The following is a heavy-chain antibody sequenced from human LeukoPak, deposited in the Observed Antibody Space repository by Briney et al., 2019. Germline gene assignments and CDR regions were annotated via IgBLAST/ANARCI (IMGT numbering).Heavy chain of an antibody. CDR1: GGSFSSYY. V-gene: IGHV4-34*01. CDR2: INHSGST. J-gene: IGHJ6*03. D-gene: IGHD3-10*01. CDR3: ARHRYYYRSGSYYGAPYYMDV. Sequence: SETLSLTCAVYGGSFSSYYWSWIRQPPGKGLEWIGEINHSGSTNYNSSLKSRVTISVDTSKNQFSLKLSSVTAADTAVYYCARHRYYYRSGSYYGAPYYMDVWGKGTTVTISS.